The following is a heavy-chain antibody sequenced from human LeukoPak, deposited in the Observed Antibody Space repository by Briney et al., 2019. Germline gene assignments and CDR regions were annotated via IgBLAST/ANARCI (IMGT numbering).Heavy chain of an antibody. CDR1: GYTFTSYY. CDR3: ARSRRGGYSYGLDY. V-gene: IGHV1-46*01. Sequence: ASVKVSCKASGYTFTSYYMHWVGQAPGQGREGMGIINPSGGSTSYEQQFQGRVTMTRDTSTSTVYMELSSLRSEDTAVYYCARSRRGGYSYGLDYWGQGTLVTVSS. CDR2: INPSGGST. J-gene: IGHJ4*02. D-gene: IGHD5-18*01.